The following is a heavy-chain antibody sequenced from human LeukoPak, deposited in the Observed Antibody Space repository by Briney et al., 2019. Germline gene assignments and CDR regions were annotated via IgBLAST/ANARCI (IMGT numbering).Heavy chain of an antibody. Sequence: GSLRLSCAASGFTFSSFWMHWVRQAPGKGLVWVLRINTDGNDATYADSVKGRFTISRDNAKRTLYLQMKSLRAEDTGVFYCARGGKLEPTALASWGQGTLVTVSS. CDR2: INTDGNDA. J-gene: IGHJ4*02. D-gene: IGHD2-2*01. CDR1: GFTFSSFW. CDR3: ARGGKLEPTALAS. V-gene: IGHV3-74*01.